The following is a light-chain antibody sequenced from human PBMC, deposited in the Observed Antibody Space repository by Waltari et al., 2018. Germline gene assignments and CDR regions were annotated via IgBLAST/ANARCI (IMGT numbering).Light chain of an antibody. CDR1: QGVSSSY. CDR3: QQYGSSPSWT. Sequence: EIVLTQSPATLSLSPGERATLSCGASQGVSSSYLAWYQQKPGLAPRLLIYDASSRATGIPDRFSGSGSGTDFTLTISRLEPEDFAVYYCQQYGSSPSWTFGQGTKVEIK. V-gene: IGKV3D-20*01. J-gene: IGKJ1*01. CDR2: DAS.